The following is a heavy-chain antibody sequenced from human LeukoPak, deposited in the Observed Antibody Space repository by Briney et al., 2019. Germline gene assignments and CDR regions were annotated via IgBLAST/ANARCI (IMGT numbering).Heavy chain of an antibody. Sequence: GGSPRLSCAASGFTFSSSDIHLVRQAPGRGLEWVAFISYDGSDKYYAESVKGRFTVSRDNSKHTLYLQMNSLRVEDTAVYYCAKDRGWCFEYWGQGTLVTVSS. V-gene: IGHV3-30*18. D-gene: IGHD6-19*01. CDR2: ISYDGSDK. CDR3: AKDRGWCFEY. CDR1: GFTFSSSD. J-gene: IGHJ4*02.